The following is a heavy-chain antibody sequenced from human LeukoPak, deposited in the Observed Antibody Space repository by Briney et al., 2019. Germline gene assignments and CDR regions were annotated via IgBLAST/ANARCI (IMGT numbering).Heavy chain of an antibody. J-gene: IGHJ4*02. D-gene: IGHD3-3*01. CDR3: ARGTNDFWSGYYVYFDY. V-gene: IGHV1-2*02. CDR1: GYTFTGYY. Sequence: ASVKVCCKASGYTFTGYYMHWVRQAPGQGLEWMGWINPNSGGTNYAQKFQGRVTMTRDTSISTAYMELSRLRSDDTAVYYCARGTNDFWSGYYVYFDYWGQGTLVTVSS. CDR2: INPNSGGT.